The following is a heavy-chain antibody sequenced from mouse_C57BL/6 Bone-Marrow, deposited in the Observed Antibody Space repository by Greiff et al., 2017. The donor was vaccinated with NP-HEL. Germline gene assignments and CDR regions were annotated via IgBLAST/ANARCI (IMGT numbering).Heavy chain of an antibody. CDR2: INPNYGTT. CDR3: ARQIYDGYYVFFDY. Sequence: LKESGPELVKPGASVKISCKASGYSFTDYNMNWVKQSNGKSLEWIGVINPNYGTTSYNQKFKGKATLTVDQSSSTAYMQLNSLTSEDSAVYYCARQIYDGYYVFFDYWGQGTTLTVSS. V-gene: IGHV1-39*01. D-gene: IGHD2-3*01. CDR1: GYSFTDYN. J-gene: IGHJ2*01.